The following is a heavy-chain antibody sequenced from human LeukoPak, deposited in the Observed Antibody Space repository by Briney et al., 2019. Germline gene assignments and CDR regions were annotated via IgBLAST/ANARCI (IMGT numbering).Heavy chain of an antibody. CDR3: ARDRSFSGSSSLSWFDP. Sequence: PSETLSLTCTVSSASISTYYWSWIRQPPGKGLEWIGSIYYSGSTYYNPSLKSRVTISVDTSKNQFSLKLSSVTAADTAVYFCARDRSFSGSSSLSWFDPWGQGTLVTVSS. V-gene: IGHV4-39*07. J-gene: IGHJ5*02. CDR1: SASISTYY. D-gene: IGHD6-6*01. CDR2: IYYSGST.